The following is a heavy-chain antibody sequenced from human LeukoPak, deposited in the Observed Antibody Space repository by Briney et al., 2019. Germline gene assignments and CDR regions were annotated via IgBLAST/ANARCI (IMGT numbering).Heavy chain of an antibody. V-gene: IGHV3-23*01. D-gene: IGHD2-2*01. Sequence: GGSLRLSCTASGLTYSSFAMSWVRQAPGKGLEWVSVISGSGDSTYYAGSVKGRFTISRDNSKNTLYLQMNSLRAEDTAIYYCSKSSSSNCYSPHDYWGQGTLVTVSS. CDR2: ISGSGDST. CDR1: GLTYSSFA. J-gene: IGHJ4*02. CDR3: SKSSSSNCYSPHDY.